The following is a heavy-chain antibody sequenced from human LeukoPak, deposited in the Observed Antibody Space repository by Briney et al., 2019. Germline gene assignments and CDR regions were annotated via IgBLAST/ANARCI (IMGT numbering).Heavy chain of an antibody. CDR1: GFSFSDLY. J-gene: IGHJ4*02. CDR3: AREARGSGRDFDY. Sequence: GGSLRLSCAASGFSFSDLYMSWIRQAPGMGLEWISYIGARSNPIYYADSVKGRFTISRDDAKNSLYLQMNSLRDEDTAVYFCAREARGSGRDFDYWGQGILVTVSS. CDR2: IGARSNPI. V-gene: IGHV3-11*01. D-gene: IGHD1-26*01.